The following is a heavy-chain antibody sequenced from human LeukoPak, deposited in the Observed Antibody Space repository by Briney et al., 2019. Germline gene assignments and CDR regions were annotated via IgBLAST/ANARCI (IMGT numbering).Heavy chain of an antibody. CDR1: GFTFSSYG. J-gene: IGHJ5*02. D-gene: IGHD4-23*01. V-gene: IGHV3-33*01. Sequence: GRSLRLSCAASGFTFSSYGTHWVRQAPGKGLEWVAVIWYDGSNKYYADSVKGRFTISRDNSKNTLYLQMNSLRAEDTAVYYCARGDYLLGVVTQFDPWGQGTLVTVSS. CDR3: ARGDYLLGVVTQFDP. CDR2: IWYDGSNK.